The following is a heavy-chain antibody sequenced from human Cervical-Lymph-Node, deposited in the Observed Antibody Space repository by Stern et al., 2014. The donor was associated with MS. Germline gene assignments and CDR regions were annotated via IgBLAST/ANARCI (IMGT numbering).Heavy chain of an antibody. CDR2: INPSGGST. D-gene: IGHD1-1*01. CDR1: GYTFTTYF. Sequence: QVQLVQSGAEVKQPGASVKVSCKASGYTFTTYFMHWVRQAPGQGLEWMGMINPSGGSTRYAQKFQGRVTVTRDTSTNTVYMEVSRLTSGDTGVYYCARVWNRRNYYDYWGQGTLVTVSS. V-gene: IGHV1-46*01. CDR3: ARVWNRRNYYDY. J-gene: IGHJ4*02.